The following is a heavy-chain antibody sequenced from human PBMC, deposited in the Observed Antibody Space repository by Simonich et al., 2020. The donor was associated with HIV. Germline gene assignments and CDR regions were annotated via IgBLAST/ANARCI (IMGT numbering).Heavy chain of an antibody. CDR2: ISYDGSNK. D-gene: IGHD3-16*01. V-gene: IGHV3-30*07. Sequence: QVQLVESGGGVVQPGRSLRLSCAASGFTFSSYAMHWGRQAPGKVLEWVAVISYDGSNKYYADSVKGRCTISRDNAKNTLYLQMNSLRAEDTAVYYCASGGSISSVWADDYWGQGTLVTVSS. CDR3: ASGGSISSVWADDY. CDR1: GFTFSSYA. J-gene: IGHJ4*02.